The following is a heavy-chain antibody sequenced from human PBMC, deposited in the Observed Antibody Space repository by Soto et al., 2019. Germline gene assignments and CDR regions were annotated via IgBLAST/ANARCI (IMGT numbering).Heavy chain of an antibody. CDR3: ARAPSKRITLVRGVPYYFDY. Sequence: SETLSLTCTVSGGSISGYYWNWIRQPPGKGLEWIGYIYYTGSTNYNPSLKSRVTISVDTSKNHFSLKLSSVTAADTAVYYCARAPSKRITLVRGVPYYFDYWGQGTLVTVSS. CDR2: IYYTGST. D-gene: IGHD3-10*01. J-gene: IGHJ4*02. V-gene: IGHV4-59*01. CDR1: GGSISGYY.